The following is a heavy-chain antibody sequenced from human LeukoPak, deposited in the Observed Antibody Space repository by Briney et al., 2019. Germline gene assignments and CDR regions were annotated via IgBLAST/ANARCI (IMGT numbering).Heavy chain of an antibody. Sequence: GGSLRLSCEVSGSTFSSSWMSWVRRAPGKGLEWVALINPDASQKYYVESVRGQFTISRDNAQNSQFLQMNYLRVEDSGVYYCVRDPVSGSTGDYWGQGTLVTVSS. CDR2: INPDASQK. CDR1: GSTFSSSW. J-gene: IGHJ4*02. D-gene: IGHD6-19*01. CDR3: VRDPVSGSTGDY. V-gene: IGHV3-7*01.